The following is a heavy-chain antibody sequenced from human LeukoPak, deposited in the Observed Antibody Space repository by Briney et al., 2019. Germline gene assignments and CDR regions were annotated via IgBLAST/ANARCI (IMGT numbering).Heavy chain of an antibody. Sequence: SETLSLTCTVSGGSISSGGYYWSWLRQHPGKGLEWVGYIYYSGSTYYNPSLKSRVTISVDTSKNQFSLKLSSVTAADTAVYYCAGERYDFWSGYHNPYYFDYWGQGTLVTVSS. CDR1: GGSISSGGYY. D-gene: IGHD3-3*01. CDR3: AGERYDFWSGYHNPYYFDY. J-gene: IGHJ4*02. CDR2: IYYSGST. V-gene: IGHV4-31*03.